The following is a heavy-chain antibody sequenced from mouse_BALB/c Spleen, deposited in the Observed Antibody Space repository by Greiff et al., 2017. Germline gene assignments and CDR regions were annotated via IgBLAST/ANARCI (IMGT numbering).Heavy chain of an antibody. V-gene: IGHV2-9*02. CDR2: IWAGGST. J-gene: IGHJ2*01. D-gene: IGHD2-4*01. CDR3: ARSGITTDYFDY. CDR1: GFSLTSYG. Sequence: VQGVESGPGLVAPSQSLSITCTVSGFSLTSYGVHWVRQPPGKGLEWLGVIWAGGSTNYNSALMSRLSISKDNSKSQVFLKMNSLQTDDTAMYYCARSGITTDYFDYWGQGTTLTVSS.